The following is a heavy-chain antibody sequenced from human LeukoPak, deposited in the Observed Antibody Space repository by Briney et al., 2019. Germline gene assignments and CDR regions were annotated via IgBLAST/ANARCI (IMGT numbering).Heavy chain of an antibody. CDR3: ARFVVAASRYGMDV. CDR1: GDSISSYY. D-gene: IGHD2-15*01. V-gene: IGHV4-34*01. CDR2: INHSGST. J-gene: IGHJ6*02. Sequence: PSETLSLTCTVSGDSISSYYWSWIRQPPGKGLEWIGEINHSGSTNYNPSLKSRVTISVDTSKNQFSLKLSSVTAADTAVYYCARFVVAASRYGMDVWGQGTTVTVSS.